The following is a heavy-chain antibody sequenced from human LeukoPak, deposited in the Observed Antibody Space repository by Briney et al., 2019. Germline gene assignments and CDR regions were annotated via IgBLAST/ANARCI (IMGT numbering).Heavy chain of an antibody. D-gene: IGHD3-22*01. CDR3: ARGYYDSSGFYSR. V-gene: IGHV3-48*04. CDR1: GFTFSSYS. CDR2: ISSSGATI. Sequence: GGSLRLSCAASGFTFSSYSMNWVRQAPGKGLEWVSYISSSGATIYYADSVKGRFTISRDNAKNSLYLQMNSLRAEDTAVYYCARGYYDSSGFYSRWGQGTLVTVSS. J-gene: IGHJ4*02.